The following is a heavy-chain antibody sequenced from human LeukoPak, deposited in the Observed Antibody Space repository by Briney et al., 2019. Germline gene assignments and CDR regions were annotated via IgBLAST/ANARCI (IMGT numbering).Heavy chain of an antibody. CDR3: AREIQAPGKTLDY. Sequence: SGGSLRLSCAGSGFNFRDHWMSWLRQAPEKGPEWVAHIRPDGSEKYYVDSVKGRFTISRDNAKNTLYLQMNSLRAEDTAIYYCAREIQAPGKTLDYWGQGALVTVSS. CDR2: IRPDGSEK. J-gene: IGHJ4*02. V-gene: IGHV3-7*01. CDR1: GFNFRDHW.